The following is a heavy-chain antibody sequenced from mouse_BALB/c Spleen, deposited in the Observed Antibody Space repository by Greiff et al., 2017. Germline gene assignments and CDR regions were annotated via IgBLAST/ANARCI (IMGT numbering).Heavy chain of an antibody. CDR2: ISSGGSYT. CDR1: GFTFSSYG. V-gene: IGHV5-6*01. J-gene: IGHJ4*01. CDR3: ARDYDYPFAMDY. D-gene: IGHD2-4*01. Sequence: EVQGVESGGDLVKPGGSLKLSCAASGFTFSSYGMSWVRQTPDKRLEWVATISSGGSYTYYPDSVKGRFTISRDNAKNTLYLQMSSLKSEDTAMYYCARDYDYPFAMDYWGQGTSVTVSS.